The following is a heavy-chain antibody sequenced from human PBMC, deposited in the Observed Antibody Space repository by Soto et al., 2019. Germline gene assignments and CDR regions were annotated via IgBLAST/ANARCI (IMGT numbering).Heavy chain of an antibody. CDR3: ARDFDYFDY. Sequence: SETLSLTCTVSGGSVNSGSYYWSWIRQPPGKGLEWIGYVYYTGRTNYNPSLKSRVTISLDTSKNQLSLMLTSVTAADTAVYYCARDFDYFDYWGQGTVVTVSS. J-gene: IGHJ4*02. CDR2: VYYTGRT. V-gene: IGHV4-61*01. D-gene: IGHD3-3*01. CDR1: GGSVNSGSYY.